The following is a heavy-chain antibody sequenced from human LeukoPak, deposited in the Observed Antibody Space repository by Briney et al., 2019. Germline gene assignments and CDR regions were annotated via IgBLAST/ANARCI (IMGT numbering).Heavy chain of an antibody. CDR2: ISGSGGST. Sequence: PGGSLRLSCAASGFTFSSYDMNWVRQAPGKGLEWVSAISGSGGSTYYADSVKGRFTISRDNSKNTLYLQMNSLRAEDTAVYYCAKGLWRDGYNPEYFQHWGQGTLATVSS. D-gene: IGHD5-24*01. V-gene: IGHV3-23*01. CDR3: AKGLWRDGYNPEYFQH. CDR1: GFTFSSYD. J-gene: IGHJ1*01.